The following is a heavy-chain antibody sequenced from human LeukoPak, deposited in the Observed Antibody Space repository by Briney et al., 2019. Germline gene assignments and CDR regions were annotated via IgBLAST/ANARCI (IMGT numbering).Heavy chain of an antibody. J-gene: IGHJ4*02. Sequence: GGSLRLSCAASGFTFSSYSMNWVRQAPGKGLEWVSSITTSSSYIYYADSVKGRFTVSRDNARNALYLHMSSLRAEDTAGYYFANGHYSSGSYDSLGYWGQRTLVTVSS. CDR3: ANGHYSSGSYDSLGY. V-gene: IGHV3-21*01. CDR1: GFTFSSYS. D-gene: IGHD6-19*01. CDR2: ITTSSSYI.